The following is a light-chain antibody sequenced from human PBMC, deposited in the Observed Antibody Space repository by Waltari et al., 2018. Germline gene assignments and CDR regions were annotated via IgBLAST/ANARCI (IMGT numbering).Light chain of an antibody. CDR1: SSDVGNFNL. CDR2: EVS. V-gene: IGLV2-23*02. Sequence: QSALTQHASVSGSPGQSITISCTGTSSDVGNFNLVSWYQQHPGKVPKLIIYEVSKRPSGVSNHFSGSKSGNTASLTISGLRAEDEADYYCCSYAGSRTYVFGTGT. CDR3: CSYAGSRTYV. J-gene: IGLJ1*01.